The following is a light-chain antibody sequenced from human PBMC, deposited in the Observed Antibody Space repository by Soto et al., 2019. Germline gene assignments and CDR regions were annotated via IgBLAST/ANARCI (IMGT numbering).Light chain of an antibody. CDR2: EGS. CDR3: CSYAGSSTDVV. V-gene: IGLV2-23*01. CDR1: SSDVGSYNF. J-gene: IGLJ2*01. Sequence: QSALTQPASVSGSPGQSITISCTGTSSDVGSYNFVSWYPQHRGKAPKLMIYEGSKRPSGVSNRFSGSKSGNTASLTISGLQAEDEADYYCCSYAGSSTDVVFGGGTKLTVL.